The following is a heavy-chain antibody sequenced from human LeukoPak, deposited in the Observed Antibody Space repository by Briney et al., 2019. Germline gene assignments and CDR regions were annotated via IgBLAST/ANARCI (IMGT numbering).Heavy chain of an antibody. Sequence: WGSLRLSCAASGFTFSTYAMSWVRHAPGRGLEWVSAICTSGSSTNYADPVQGRFTLSRDNSSNPLFLRMNGLRAEDTAGYYCAKHPLRWHFDYWGQGALVTVSS. V-gene: IGHV3-23*01. J-gene: IGHJ4*02. CDR1: GFTFSTYA. D-gene: IGHD4-23*01. CDR2: ICTSGSST. CDR3: AKHPLRWHFDY.